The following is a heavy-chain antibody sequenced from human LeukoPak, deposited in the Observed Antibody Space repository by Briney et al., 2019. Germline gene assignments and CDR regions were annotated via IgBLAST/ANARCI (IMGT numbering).Heavy chain of an antibody. CDR3: ARAVHTVTKNAFDI. J-gene: IGHJ3*02. CDR1: GFTFSSYW. CDR2: INSDGSST. Sequence: GGSLRLSCAASGFTFSSYWMHWVRQAPGKGLVWVSHINSDGSSTNYADSEKGRFTISRDNAKNTLYLQMNSLIAEDTAVYYCARAVHTVTKNAFDIWGQGTMVTVSS. D-gene: IGHD4-17*01. V-gene: IGHV3-74*01.